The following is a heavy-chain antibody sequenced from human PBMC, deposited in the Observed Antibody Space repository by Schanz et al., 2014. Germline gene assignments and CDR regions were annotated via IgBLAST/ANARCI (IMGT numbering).Heavy chain of an antibody. CDR2: IKSDGSST. J-gene: IGHJ4*02. V-gene: IGHV3-74*01. D-gene: IGHD1-1*01. CDR3: AKIERNED. Sequence: EVQLVESGGGLVQPGGSLRLSCAASGFTFSSYWMHWVRQVPGKGLVWVSRIKSDGSSTSYADSVKGRFTISRDNSKNTLYLQMNSLRAEDTAVYFCAKIERNEDWGQGTLVTVSS. CDR1: GFTFSSYW.